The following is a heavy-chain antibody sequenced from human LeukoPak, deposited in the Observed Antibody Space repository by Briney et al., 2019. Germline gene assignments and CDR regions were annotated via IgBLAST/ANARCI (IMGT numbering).Heavy chain of an antibody. CDR1: GYTFTGYY. CDR2: INPNSGGT. CDR3: ASEWLKLEWFDP. J-gene: IGHJ5*02. V-gene: IGHV1-2*02. D-gene: IGHD5-12*01. Sequence: GASVRVSCEASGYTFTGYYMHWVRQAPGQGLEWMGWINPNSGGTNYAQKFQGRVTMTRDTSISTAYMELSRLRSDDTAVYYCASEWLKLEWFDPWGQGTLVTVSS.